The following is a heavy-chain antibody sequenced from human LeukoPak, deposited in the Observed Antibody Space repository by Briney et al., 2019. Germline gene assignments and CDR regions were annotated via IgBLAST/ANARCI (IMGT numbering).Heavy chain of an antibody. CDR3: AKVTALVKGFDY. CDR1: GFTFSSYA. J-gene: IGHJ4*02. D-gene: IGHD6-13*01. Sequence: SGGSLRLSCAASGFTFSSYAMSWVRQAPGKGLEWVSAISGSGGSTYYADSVKGRFTISRDNSKNTLYLQMNSLRAEDTAVYYCAKVTALVKGFDYWGQGTLVTVSS. CDR2: ISGSGGST. V-gene: IGHV3-23*01.